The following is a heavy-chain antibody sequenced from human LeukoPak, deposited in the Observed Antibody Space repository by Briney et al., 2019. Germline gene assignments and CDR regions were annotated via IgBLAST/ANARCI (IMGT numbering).Heavy chain of an antibody. CDR2: ISGSGDNT. CDR1: GFTFSSYA. CDR3: AKDSLGSSSKNWFDP. Sequence: GGSLRLSCAASGFTFSSYAMSWVRQVPGKGLEWVSVISGSGDNTYYADSVKGRFTISRDNSKNMLYLQMNSLRAEDTAVYYCAKDSLGSSSKNWFDPWGQGTLVTVSS. J-gene: IGHJ5*02. D-gene: IGHD6-13*01. V-gene: IGHV3-23*01.